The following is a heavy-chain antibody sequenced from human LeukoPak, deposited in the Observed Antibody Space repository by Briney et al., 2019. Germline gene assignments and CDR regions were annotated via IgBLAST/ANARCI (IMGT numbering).Heavy chain of an antibody. CDR1: GGSISSVNYY. D-gene: IGHD5-18*01. J-gene: IGHJ4*02. CDR3: ARMVVGTAMVFDY. Sequence: SETLSLTCTVSGGSISSVNYYWTWIRQPPGKGLEWIGYIYYSGSTNYNPSLKSRVTISVDASKNQFSLKLSSVTAADTAVYYCARMVVGTAMVFDYWGQGTLVTVSS. CDR2: IYYSGST. V-gene: IGHV4-61*01.